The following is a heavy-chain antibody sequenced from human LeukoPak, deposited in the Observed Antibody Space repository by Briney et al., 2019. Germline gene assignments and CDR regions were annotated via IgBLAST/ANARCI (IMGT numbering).Heavy chain of an antibody. D-gene: IGHD3-10*01. Sequence: ASVKVSCKASGGTFSSYAISWVRQAPGQGLEGMGGIIPIFGTANYAQKFQGRVTITADESTSTAYMELSSLRSEDTAVYYCVLNSRMVRDDAFDIWGQGTMVTVSS. CDR3: VLNSRMVRDDAFDI. J-gene: IGHJ3*02. CDR2: IIPIFGTA. CDR1: GGTFSSYA. V-gene: IGHV1-69*01.